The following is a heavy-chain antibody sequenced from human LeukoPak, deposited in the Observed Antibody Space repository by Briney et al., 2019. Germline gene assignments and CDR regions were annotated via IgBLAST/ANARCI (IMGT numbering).Heavy chain of an antibody. V-gene: IGHV1-2*02. D-gene: IGHD2-2*01. J-gene: IGHJ5*02. CDR1: GYTLTGYY. CDR2: INTNSGGT. CDR3: ARGRYCSSSSCFAARWFDP. Sequence: ASVKVSCKASGYTLTGYYMHWVRQAPGQGLEWMGWINTNSGGTTYAQKFQDRVTINRDTSISTAYMELSRLRPDDTAVYYCARGRYCSSSSCFAARWFDPWGQGTLVTVSS.